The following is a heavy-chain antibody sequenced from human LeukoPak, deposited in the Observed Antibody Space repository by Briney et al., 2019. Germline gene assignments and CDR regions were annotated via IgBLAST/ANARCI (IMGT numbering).Heavy chain of an antibody. CDR3: ARDIVATSFSFSYYYYMDV. D-gene: IGHD5-12*01. Sequence: SETLSLTCTVSGGSISSYYWSWIRQPPGKGLEWIGYIYYSGSTNYNPSLKSRVTISVDTSKNQFSLKLSSVTAADTAVYYCARDIVATSFSFSYYYYMDVWGKGTTVTVSS. CDR2: IYYSGST. J-gene: IGHJ6*03. V-gene: IGHV4-59*01. CDR1: GGSISSYY.